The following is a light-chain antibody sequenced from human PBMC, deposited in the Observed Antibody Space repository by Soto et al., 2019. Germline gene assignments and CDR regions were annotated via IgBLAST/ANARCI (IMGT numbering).Light chain of an antibody. V-gene: IGKV4-1*01. CDR3: QQYYDGRHT. CDR2: WAS. Sequence: DIVMTQSPDSLAVSLGERATINCKSSQSVLYRSNNKNYLAWYQQKPGQPPKLLIYWASTRESGVTDRVSGSGSGTDFTLSISTLQAEDVAVYYCQQYYDGRHTCGQGTKLEIE. J-gene: IGKJ2*01. CDR1: QSVLYRSNNKNY.